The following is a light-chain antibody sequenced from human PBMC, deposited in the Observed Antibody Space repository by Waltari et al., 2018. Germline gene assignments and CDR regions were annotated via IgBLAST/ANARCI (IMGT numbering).Light chain of an antibody. Sequence: EIVLTQSPDFQSVTPKEKVTIPCRASQSIGRSLHWYQRKPGQSPNLLIKYASQSISGVPSRFSGSGSGTDFTLTITSLEAEDAATYFCHQSSKLPITFGQGTRLEI. CDR1: QSIGRS. V-gene: IGKV6-21*02. CDR3: HQSSKLPIT. CDR2: YAS. J-gene: IGKJ5*01.